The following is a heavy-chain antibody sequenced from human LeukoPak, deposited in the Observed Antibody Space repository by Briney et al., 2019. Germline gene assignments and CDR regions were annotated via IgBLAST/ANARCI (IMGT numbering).Heavy chain of an antibody. CDR3: ASPGDCSGGSCYVLDY. Sequence: SETLSLTCTVSGGSISSNYWSWIRQPPGKGLEWIGYIYSSGSTNYNPSLKSRVTISVDTSKNQFSLNLRSVTAADTAVYYCASPGDCSGGSCYVLDYWGQGTLVTVSS. D-gene: IGHD2-15*01. J-gene: IGHJ4*02. CDR1: GGSISSNY. V-gene: IGHV4-59*01. CDR2: IYSSGST.